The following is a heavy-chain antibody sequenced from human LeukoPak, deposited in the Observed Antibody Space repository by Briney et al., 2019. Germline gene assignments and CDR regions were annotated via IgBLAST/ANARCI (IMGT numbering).Heavy chain of an antibody. V-gene: IGHV3-23*01. CDR2: ISGSGGST. Sequence: GGSLRLSCAASGFTFSSFAMSWVRQAPGKGLEWVSTISGSGGSTSYADSVKGRFTISRDNSKNTLYLQMNSLRAEDTALYYCANIQRQKNRQRQAFDIWGQGTMVTVSS. D-gene: IGHD2/OR15-2a*01. CDR1: GFTFSSFA. CDR3: ANIQRQKNRQRQAFDI. J-gene: IGHJ3*02.